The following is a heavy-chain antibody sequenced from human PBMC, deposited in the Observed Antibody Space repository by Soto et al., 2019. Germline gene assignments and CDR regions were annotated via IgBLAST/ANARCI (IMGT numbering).Heavy chain of an antibody. Sequence: QLLESGGGLVQPGGSLRLSCAASGFTFSSYSMNWVRQAPGKGLQWVATVGGGGDNIFYADSVKGRFTISRDDSQNMLFLQMNSLRPEHTAVYFCAKRDSGSGRSPPLINYWGQGTLVTVSS. CDR1: GFTFSSYS. CDR3: AKRDSGSGRSPPLINY. CDR2: VGGGGDNI. J-gene: IGHJ4*02. V-gene: IGHV3-23*01. D-gene: IGHD3-10*01.